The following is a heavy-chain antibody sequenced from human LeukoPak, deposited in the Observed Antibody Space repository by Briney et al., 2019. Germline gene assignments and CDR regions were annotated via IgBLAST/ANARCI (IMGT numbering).Heavy chain of an antibody. J-gene: IGHJ5*02. CDR2: IYYSGST. D-gene: IGHD1-26*01. Sequence: SETLSLTCTVSGGSISSYYWSWIRQPPGKGLEWIGYIYYSGSTNYNPSLKSRVTISVDTSKDQFSLKLSSVTAADTAVYFCARGTLVGAIYNWFDPWGQGTLVTVSS. V-gene: IGHV4-59*01. CDR1: GGSISSYY. CDR3: ARGTLVGAIYNWFDP.